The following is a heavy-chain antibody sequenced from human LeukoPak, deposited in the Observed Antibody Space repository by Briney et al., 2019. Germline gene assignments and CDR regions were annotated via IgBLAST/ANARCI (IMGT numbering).Heavy chain of an antibody. D-gene: IGHD6-19*01. CDR2: INPSGGST. J-gene: IGHJ4*02. V-gene: IGHV1-46*01. CDR3: ARDISIAVAGHYFDY. CDR1: GYTFTHYF. Sequence: ASVKVSCKASGYTFTHYFIHWVRQAPGQGLEWMGIINPSGGSTTYSQKFQGRITMTRDMSTSTVYMELSSLRSEDTAVYYCARDISIAVAGHYFDYWGQGTLVTVSS.